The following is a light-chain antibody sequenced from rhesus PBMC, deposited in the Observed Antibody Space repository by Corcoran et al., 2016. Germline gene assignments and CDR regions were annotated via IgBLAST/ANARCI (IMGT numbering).Light chain of an antibody. J-gene: IGKJ1*01. CDR1: QSVGSS. V-gene: IGKV3-53*01. Sequence: QVILTQSPATLSLSPGERATLSCRASQSVGSSLAWYQQKPGQAPRPLIYGASSRATDIPDRFSGSGSGTEFTLTISSREPEDLAVYYCQKYNTSPRTFGQGTKVEIK. CDR2: GAS. CDR3: QKYNTSPRT.